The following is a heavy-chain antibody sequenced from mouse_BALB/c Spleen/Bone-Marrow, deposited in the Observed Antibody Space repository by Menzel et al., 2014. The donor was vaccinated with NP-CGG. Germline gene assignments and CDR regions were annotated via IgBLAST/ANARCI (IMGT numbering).Heavy chain of an antibody. Sequence: SGPELVKPGASVKMSCKASGYTFSSYIMHWVKQKPGQGLEWIGYINPYNDGTNYNEKFKGKATLTSDKSSSTAYMELSSLTSEDSAVYYCAAGRDYFDYWGQGTTLTVSS. V-gene: IGHV1-14*01. D-gene: IGHD4-1*01. J-gene: IGHJ2*01. CDR3: AAGRDYFDY. CDR1: GYTFSSYI. CDR2: INPYNDGT.